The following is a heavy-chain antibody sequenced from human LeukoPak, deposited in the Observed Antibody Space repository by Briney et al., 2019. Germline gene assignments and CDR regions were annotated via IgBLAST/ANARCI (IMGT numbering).Heavy chain of an antibody. J-gene: IGHJ4*02. Sequence: GGSLRLSCAASGFTVSSNYMSWVRQAPGKGLEWVSVIYSGGSTYYADSVRGRFTISRDNSKNTLYLQMNSLRAEDTAVYYCARVLELGAEVLFDYWGQGTLVTVSS. CDR2: IYSGGST. CDR3: ARVLELGAEVLFDY. V-gene: IGHV3-66*01. D-gene: IGHD7-27*01. CDR1: GFTVSSNY.